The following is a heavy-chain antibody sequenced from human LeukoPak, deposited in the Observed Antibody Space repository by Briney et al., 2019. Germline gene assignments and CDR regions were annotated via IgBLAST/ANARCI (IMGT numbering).Heavy chain of an antibody. CDR1: GFTFSSYG. J-gene: IGHJ4*02. CDR2: YSGGST. D-gene: IGHD5-12*01. V-gene: IGHV3-66*01. CDR3: ARGPSGYHNT. Sequence: GRSLRLSCAASGFTFSSYGMHWVRQAPGKGLEWVSLYSGGSTYYADSVKGRFTISRDNSKNTLYLQMNSLRAEDTAVYYCARGPSGYHNTGGQGTLVTVSS.